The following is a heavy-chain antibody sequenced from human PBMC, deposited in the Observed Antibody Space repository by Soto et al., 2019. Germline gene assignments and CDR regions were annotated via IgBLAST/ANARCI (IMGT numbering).Heavy chain of an antibody. CDR1: GFTCSSYG. D-gene: IGHD1-26*01. CDR2: ISYDGSNK. J-gene: IGHJ6*03. Sequence: GGSLRLSCAASGFTCSSYGRHWVCQAPGKGLEWVAVISYDGSNKYYADSVKGRLTISRDNSKNTLYLQMNSLRAEDTAVYYCAKGKSVGDYYYYMDVWGKGTTVTVSS. CDR3: AKGKSVGDYYYYMDV. V-gene: IGHV3-30*18.